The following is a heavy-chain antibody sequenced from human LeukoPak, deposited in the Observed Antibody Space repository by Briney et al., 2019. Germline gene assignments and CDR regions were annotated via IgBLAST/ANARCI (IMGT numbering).Heavy chain of an antibody. Sequence: ASVKVSCKASGYTFTGYYMHWVRQAPGQGLEWMGWINPNSGGTNYAQKFQGRVTMTRDTSISTAYMELSRLRSDDTAVYYCAISFDVGIVATINIWGQGTLVTVSS. CDR3: AISFDVGIVATINI. V-gene: IGHV1-2*02. J-gene: IGHJ4*02. CDR2: INPNSGGT. D-gene: IGHD5-12*01. CDR1: GYTFTGYY.